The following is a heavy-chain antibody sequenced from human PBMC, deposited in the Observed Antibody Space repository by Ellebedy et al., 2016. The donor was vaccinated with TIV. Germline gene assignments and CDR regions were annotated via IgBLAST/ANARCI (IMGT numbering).Heavy chain of an antibody. CDR2: ISTYNGNT. V-gene: IGHV1-18*01. CDR1: GYTFTSYG. J-gene: IGHJ4*02. CDR3: ARDFHCTSNNCYERPSLYYFDS. D-gene: IGHD2-2*01. Sequence: AASVKVSCKASGYTFTSYGISGVRQAPGQGLEWMGWISTYNGNTNYAQKLQGRVTMTTDTFTSTAYMELRSLTSDDAAVYYCARDFHCTSNNCYERPSLYYFDSWGQGTLVTVSS.